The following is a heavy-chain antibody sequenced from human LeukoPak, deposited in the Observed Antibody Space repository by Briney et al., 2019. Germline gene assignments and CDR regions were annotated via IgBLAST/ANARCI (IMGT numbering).Heavy chain of an antibody. CDR3: ARETTIPPYYFDY. D-gene: IGHD3-9*01. V-gene: IGHV1-8*01. CDR1: GYTFTTYD. Sequence: PSVKVSCNASGYTFTTYDIIGVRQATGQGLEWMGWMNPNSVNTGYAQKFQGRVTMTRDTSKNTAYMELSSLRSEDTAVYFCARETTIPPYYFDYWGLGTPVIVSS. CDR2: MNPNSVNT. J-gene: IGHJ4*02.